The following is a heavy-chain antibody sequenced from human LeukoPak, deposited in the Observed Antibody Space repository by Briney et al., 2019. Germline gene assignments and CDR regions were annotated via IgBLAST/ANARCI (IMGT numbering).Heavy chain of an antibody. CDR2: ISGSDGST. D-gene: IGHD4-11*01. J-gene: IGHJ4*02. CDR1: GFTFTYYA. CDR3: AKAGDYSYFDY. Sequence: PGGSLRLSCAASGFTFTYYAMNWVRQAPGKGLEWVLAISGSDGSTYYADSVKGRFTISRDNSKNTLYLQMNSLRAEDTAVYYCAKAGDYSYFDYWGQGTLVTVSS. V-gene: IGHV3-23*01.